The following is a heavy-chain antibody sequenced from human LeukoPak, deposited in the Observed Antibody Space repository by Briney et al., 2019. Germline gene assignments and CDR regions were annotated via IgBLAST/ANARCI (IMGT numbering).Heavy chain of an antibody. D-gene: IGHD2-21*02. J-gene: IGHJ2*01. CDR2: IYTSGST. Sequence: SETLSLTCTVSGGSISSYYWSWIRQPAGKGLEWIGRIYTSGSTNYNPSLKSRVTMSVDTSKNQFSLKLSSVTAADTAVYYCARDGTPIVVVTATYWYFDLWGRGTLVTVSS. CDR1: GGSISSYY. CDR3: ARDGTPIVVVTATYWYFDL. V-gene: IGHV4-4*07.